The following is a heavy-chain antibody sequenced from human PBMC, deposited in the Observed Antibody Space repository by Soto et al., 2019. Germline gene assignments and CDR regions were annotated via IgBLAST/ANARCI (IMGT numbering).Heavy chain of an antibody. CDR3: ARVSGSYYSGMDV. CDR1: GGSISSSNW. J-gene: IGHJ6*02. CDR2: IYHSGST. D-gene: IGHD3-10*01. Sequence: QVQLQESGPGLVKPSGTLSLTCAVSGGSISSSNWWSWVRQPPGKGLEWIGEIYHSGSTNYNPSLKSRVTISVDKTNNQFSLTLSSVTAADTAVYYCARVSGSYYSGMDVWGQGTTVTVSS. V-gene: IGHV4-4*02.